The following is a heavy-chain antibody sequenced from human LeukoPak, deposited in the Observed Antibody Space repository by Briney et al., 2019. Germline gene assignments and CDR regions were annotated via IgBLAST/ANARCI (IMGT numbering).Heavy chain of an antibody. V-gene: IGHV3-21*01. CDR1: GFTFSSYS. CDR2: ISSSSSYI. J-gene: IGHJ4*02. Sequence: GGSLRLSCAASGFTFSSYSMNWVRQAPGKGLEWVSSISSSSSYIYYADSVQGRFTVSRENAKNSLYLQMHSLRAEDTAVYYCATVIYGSGSYYRSYWGQGTLVTVSS. D-gene: IGHD3-10*01. CDR3: ATVIYGSGSYYRSY.